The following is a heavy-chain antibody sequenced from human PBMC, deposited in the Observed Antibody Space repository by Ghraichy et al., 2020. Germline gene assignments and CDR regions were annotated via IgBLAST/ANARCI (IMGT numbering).Heavy chain of an antibody. V-gene: IGHV3-7*01. D-gene: IGHD1-26*01. Sequence: GGSLRLSCAASGFTFSSYWMSWVRQAPGRGLEWVANIKQDGSEKYYVDSVKGRFTISRDNAKNSLYLQMNSLRAEDTAVYHCVRDGELGPYYYGMDVWGQGTTVTVTS. CDR2: IKQDGSEK. CDR3: VRDGELGPYYYGMDV. CDR1: GFTFSSYW. J-gene: IGHJ6*02.